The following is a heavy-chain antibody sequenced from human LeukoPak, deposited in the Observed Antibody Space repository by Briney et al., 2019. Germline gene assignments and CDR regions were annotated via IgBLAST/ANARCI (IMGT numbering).Heavy chain of an antibody. J-gene: IGHJ4*02. CDR3: ARGSDDFWSGYSPSY. D-gene: IGHD3-3*01. V-gene: IGHV1-69*02. Sequence: ASVKVSCKASGGTFSSYTISWVRQAPGQGLEWMGRIIPILGIANYAQKFQGRVTITADKPTSTAYMELSRLRSDDTAVYYCARGSDDFWSGYSPSYWGQGTLVTVSS. CDR1: GGTFSSYT. CDR2: IIPILGIA.